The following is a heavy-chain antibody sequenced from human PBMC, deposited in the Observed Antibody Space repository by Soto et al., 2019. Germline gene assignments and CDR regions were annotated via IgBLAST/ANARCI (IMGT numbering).Heavy chain of an antibody. CDR3: ARQDSSSWYRSWFDP. J-gene: IGHJ5*02. CDR2: ISAYNGNT. D-gene: IGHD6-13*01. V-gene: IGHV1-18*01. CDR1: GYTFTSYG. Sequence: GASVKVSCKASGYTFTSYGISWVRQAPGQGLEWMGWISAYNGNTNYAQKLQGRVTMTTDTSTSTAYMELRSLRSDDTAVYYCARQDSSSWYRSWFDPWGQGTLVTVSS.